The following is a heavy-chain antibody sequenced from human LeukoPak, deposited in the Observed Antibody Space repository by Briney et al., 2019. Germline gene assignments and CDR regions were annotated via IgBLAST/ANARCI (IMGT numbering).Heavy chain of an antibody. V-gene: IGHV1-2*02. Sequence: EASVKVSCKASGYTFTGYYMHWVRQAPGQGLEWMGWINPNSGGTNYAQKFQGRVTMTRDTSISTAYMELSRLRSDDTAVYYCARLGHYYGSGSPMWFDPWGQGTLVTVSS. D-gene: IGHD3-10*01. CDR2: INPNSGGT. CDR3: ARLGHYYGSGSPMWFDP. J-gene: IGHJ5*02. CDR1: GYTFTGYY.